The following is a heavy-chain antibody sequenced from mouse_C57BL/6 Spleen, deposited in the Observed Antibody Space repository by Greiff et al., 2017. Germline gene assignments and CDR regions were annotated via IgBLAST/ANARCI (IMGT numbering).Heavy chain of an antibody. V-gene: IGHV5-12*01. CDR1: GFTFSDYY. CDR2: ISNGGGST. Sequence: EVKLVESGGGLVQPGGSLKLSCAASGFTFSDYYMYWVRQTPEQRLEWVAYISNGGGSTYYPDTVKGRFTISRDNAKNTLYLQMSRLKSEDTAMYNCARHYYYGFDYWGQGTTLTVSS. J-gene: IGHJ2*01. D-gene: IGHD1-1*01. CDR3: ARHYYYGFDY.